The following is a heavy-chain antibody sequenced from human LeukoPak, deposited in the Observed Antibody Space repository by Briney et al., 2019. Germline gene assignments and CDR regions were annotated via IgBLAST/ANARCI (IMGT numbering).Heavy chain of an antibody. D-gene: IGHD3-22*01. J-gene: IGHJ3*02. CDR1: GYTFTSYG. Sequence: ASVKVSCKASGYTFTSYGISWVRQAPGQGLEWMGWISGNNGNTNYAQHLQGRVTMTTDTSTSTAYMELRSLRSDDTAVYYCARDVFSTYYYDSSGLGDAFEIWGRRTMVTVSS. CDR3: ARDVFSTYYYDSSGLGDAFEI. V-gene: IGHV1-18*01. CDR2: ISGNNGNT.